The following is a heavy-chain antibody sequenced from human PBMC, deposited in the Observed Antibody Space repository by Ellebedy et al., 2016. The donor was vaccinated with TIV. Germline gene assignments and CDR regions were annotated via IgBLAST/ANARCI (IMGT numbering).Heavy chain of an antibody. J-gene: IGHJ4*02. CDR1: GFTFSTYG. CDR2: ISGYNGDT. V-gene: IGHV1-18*01. Sequence: GGSLRLXXAASGFTFSTYGISWVRQAPGQGLEWVGWISGYNGDTNYAQRLQGRVTMTTDTSTNTTYMELRSLTSDDTAVYYCARETIAEPNTFRSIPNDYWGQGTLVTVSS. CDR3: ARETIAEPNTFRSIPNDY. D-gene: IGHD1-26*01.